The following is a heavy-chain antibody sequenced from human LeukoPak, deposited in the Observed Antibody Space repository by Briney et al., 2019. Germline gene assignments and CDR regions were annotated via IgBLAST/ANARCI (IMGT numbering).Heavy chain of an antibody. CDR1: GFTFSSYS. CDR3: ARDYSSPGNFDY. J-gene: IGHJ4*02. V-gene: IGHV3-21*01. D-gene: IGHD6-13*01. Sequence: GGSLRLSCAASGFTFSSYSMNWVRQAPGKGLEWVSSISSSSSYIYYADSVKGRFTISRDNAKNSLYLQMNSQRAEDTAVYYCARDYSSPGNFDYWGQGTLVTVSS. CDR2: ISSSSSYI.